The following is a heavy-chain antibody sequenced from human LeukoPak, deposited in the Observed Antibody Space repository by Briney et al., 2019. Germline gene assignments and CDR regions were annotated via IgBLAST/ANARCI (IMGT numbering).Heavy chain of an antibody. CDR1: GFTVSSNS. J-gene: IGHJ4*02. V-gene: IGHV3-53*01. D-gene: IGHD4/OR15-4a*01. Sequence: GGSLRLSCTVSGFTVSSNSMSWVRQAPGKGLEWVSFIYSDNTHYSDSVKGRFTISRDNSKNTLYLQMNSLRAEDTAVYYCARRAGAYSHPYDYWGQGTLVIVSS. CDR3: ARRAGAYSHPYDY. CDR2: IYSDNT.